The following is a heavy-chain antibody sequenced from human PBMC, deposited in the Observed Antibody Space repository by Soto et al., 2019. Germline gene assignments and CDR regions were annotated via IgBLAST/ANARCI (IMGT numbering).Heavy chain of an antibody. D-gene: IGHD6-13*01. J-gene: IGHJ6*02. CDR3: ARDRIAAAGRGPYYYYGMDV. CDR1: GFTFSSYS. V-gene: IGHV3-21*01. CDR2: ISSSSSYI. Sequence: GGSLRLSCAASGFTFSSYSMNWVRQAPGKGLEWVSSISSSSSYIYYADSVKGRFTISRDNAKNSLYLQMNSLRAEDTAVYYCARDRIAAAGRGPYYYYGMDVWGQGTTVTVSS.